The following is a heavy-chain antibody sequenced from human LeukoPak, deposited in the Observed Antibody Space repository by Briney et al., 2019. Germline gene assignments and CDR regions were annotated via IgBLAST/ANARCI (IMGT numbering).Heavy chain of an antibody. Sequence: PSETLSLTCTVSGGSISSYYWSWIRQPPGKGLEWIGEINHSGSTNYNPSLKSRVTISVDTSKNQFSLKLSSVTAADTAVYYCARGAGMVATLELDYWGQGTLVTVSS. V-gene: IGHV4-34*01. J-gene: IGHJ4*02. CDR2: INHSGST. CDR3: ARGAGMVATLELDY. CDR1: GGSISSYY. D-gene: IGHD5-12*01.